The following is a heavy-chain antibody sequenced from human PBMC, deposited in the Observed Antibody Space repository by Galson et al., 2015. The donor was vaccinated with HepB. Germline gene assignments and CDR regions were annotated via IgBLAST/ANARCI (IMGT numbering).Heavy chain of an antibody. Sequence: SLRLPCAVSGFTFSNYWMHWVRQAPGKGLVWVSRLKSNGETADYADSVKGRFTISRDNAKNRLFMDMDSLTVEDTAVYFCARTITPAPIPLFDSWGQGPWSPSPQ. CDR3: ARTITPAPIPLFDS. J-gene: IGHJ4*02. CDR2: LKSNGETA. V-gene: IGHV3-74*01. CDR1: GFTFSNYW. D-gene: IGHD3-10*01.